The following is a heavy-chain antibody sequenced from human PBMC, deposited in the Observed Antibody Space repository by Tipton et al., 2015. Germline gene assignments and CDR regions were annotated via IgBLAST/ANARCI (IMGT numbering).Heavy chain of an antibody. J-gene: IGHJ6*02. CDR1: GGSISSYY. CDR3: ARDLEHGMDV. V-gene: IGHV4-59*01. Sequence: GLVKPSETLSLTCTVSGGSISSYYWSWIRQPPGKGLEWIGSIYYSGGTYYNPSLKSRVSISLDTSKNHFSLSLTSVTAADTAIYYCARDLEHGMDVWGQGTTVSVSS. D-gene: IGHD5-24*01. CDR2: IYYSGGT.